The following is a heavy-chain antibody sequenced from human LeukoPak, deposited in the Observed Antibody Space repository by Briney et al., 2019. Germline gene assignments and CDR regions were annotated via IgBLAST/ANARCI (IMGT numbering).Heavy chain of an antibody. CDR1: GFTFSSYA. CDR2: ISGSGGST. V-gene: IGHV3-23*01. J-gene: IGHJ6*02. D-gene: IGHD5-12*01. CDR3: AKGGGYPSYYYYGMDV. Sequence: GGSLRLSCAASGFTFSSYAVSWVRQAPGKGLEWVSAISGSGGSTYYADSVKGRFTISRDNSKNTLYLQMNSLRAEDTAVYYCAKGGGYPSYYYYGMDVWGQGTTVTVSS.